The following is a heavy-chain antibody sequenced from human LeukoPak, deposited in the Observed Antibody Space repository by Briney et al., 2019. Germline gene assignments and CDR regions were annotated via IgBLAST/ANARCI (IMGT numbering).Heavy chain of an antibody. J-gene: IGHJ6*02. CDR3: ARDGDYVYYYYGMDV. D-gene: IGHD4-17*01. CDR2: IYTSGST. V-gene: IGHV4-4*07. Sequence: SETLSVTRTDAGGSISSYYWSRIWQPAGKGLEWIGRIYTSGSTNYNPSLKSRVTMSVDTSKNQFSLKLSSVTAADTAVYYCARDGDYVYYYYGMDVWGQGTTVTVSS. CDR1: GGSISSYY.